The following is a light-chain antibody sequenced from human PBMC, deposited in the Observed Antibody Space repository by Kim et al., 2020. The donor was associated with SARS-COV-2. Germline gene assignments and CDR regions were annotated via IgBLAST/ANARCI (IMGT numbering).Light chain of an antibody. Sequence: PGERATLSCRASQSVSSNYLAWFQQKPGQTPRLLIYDAYNRAPGVPDRFSGSGSGTDFTLSISRLEPEDFAMYYCQQYARAPDSFAQGTRLEI. J-gene: IGKJ2*03. CDR2: DAY. V-gene: IGKV3-20*01. CDR3: QQYARAPDS. CDR1: QSVSSNY.